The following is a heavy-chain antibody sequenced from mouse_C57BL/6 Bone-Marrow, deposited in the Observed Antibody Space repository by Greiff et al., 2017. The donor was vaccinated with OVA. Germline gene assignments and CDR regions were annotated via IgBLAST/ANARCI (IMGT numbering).Heavy chain of an antibody. V-gene: IGHV1-64*01. CDR3: ARSGGSSGYEAWFAY. CDR2: IHPNSGST. Sequence: QVQLQQPGAELVKPGASVKLSCKASGYTFTSYWMHWVKQRPGQGLEWIGMIHPNSGSTNYNEKFKSKATLTVDKSSSTAYMQLSSLTSEDSAVYYSARSGGSSGYEAWFAYWGQGTLVTVSA. J-gene: IGHJ3*01. D-gene: IGHD3-2*02. CDR1: GYTFTSYW.